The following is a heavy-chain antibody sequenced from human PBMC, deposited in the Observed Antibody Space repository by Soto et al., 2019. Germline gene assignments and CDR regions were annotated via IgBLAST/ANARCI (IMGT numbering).Heavy chain of an antibody. CDR1: VDSITSGDYY. D-gene: IGHD5-12*01. J-gene: IGHJ4*02. Sequence: SETLSLTCSFSVDSITSGDYYWTWIRQPPWQGLEWIGNIYFNGNTNYNPSLQSRVIISLETSKNQVSLKLTSLTAADTAVYYCARELSGYSSGPGEVYWGQGTLDIGSS. V-gene: IGHV4-30-4*01. CDR3: ARELSGYSSGPGEVY. CDR2: IYFNGNT.